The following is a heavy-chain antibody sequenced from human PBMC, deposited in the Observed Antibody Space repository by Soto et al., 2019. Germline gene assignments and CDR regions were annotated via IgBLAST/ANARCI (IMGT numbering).Heavy chain of an antibody. D-gene: IGHD2-15*01. CDR3: VKDDLYCSGGSCLGAFGI. V-gene: IGHV3-64D*08. Sequence: PGGSLRLSCSASGFTFSSYAMHWVRQAPGKGLEYVSAISSNGGSTYYADSVKGRFTISRDNSKNTLYLQMSSLRAEDTAVYYCVKDDLYCSGGSCLGAFGIWGQGTMVTVSS. CDR1: GFTFSSYA. CDR2: ISSNGGST. J-gene: IGHJ3*02.